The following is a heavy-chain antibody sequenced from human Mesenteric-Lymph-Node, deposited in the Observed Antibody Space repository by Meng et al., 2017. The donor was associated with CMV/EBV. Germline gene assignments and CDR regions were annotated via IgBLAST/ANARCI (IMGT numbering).Heavy chain of an antibody. D-gene: IGHD4-17*01. CDR2: ISYDGSNK. CDR3: SWMMTVTTLGR. J-gene: IGHJ4*02. CDR1: GFTFSDYY. V-gene: IGHV3-30*03. Sequence: LSCAASGFTFSDYYMNWIRQAPGKGLEWVAVISYDGSNKYYADSVKGRFTISRDNSKNTLYLQMNSLRAEDTAVYYCSWMMTVTTLGRWGQGTLVTVSS.